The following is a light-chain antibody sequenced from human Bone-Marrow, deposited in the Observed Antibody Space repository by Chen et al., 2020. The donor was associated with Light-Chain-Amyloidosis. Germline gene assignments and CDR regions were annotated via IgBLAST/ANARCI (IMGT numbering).Light chain of an antibody. CDR1: QSISSY. Sequence: DLQMTQSPSSLAASVGDRVTITCRASQSISSYLNWYQLKSGSAPKPLIYATSSLQSGVPPRFSGSGSGIDFTLTISSLQPEDFATYYCQQSYSSPLTFGGGTKVEI. CDR3: QQSYSSPLT. J-gene: IGKJ4*01. V-gene: IGKV1-39*01. CDR2: ATS.